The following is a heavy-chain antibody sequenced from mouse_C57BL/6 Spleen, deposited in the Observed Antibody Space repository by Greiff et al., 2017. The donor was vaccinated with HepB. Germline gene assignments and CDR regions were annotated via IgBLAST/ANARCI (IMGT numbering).Heavy chain of an antibody. CDR1: GFTFSSYG. CDR3: ASSYYYGSSKAWFAY. V-gene: IGHV5-6*01. J-gene: IGHJ3*01. CDR2: ISSGGSYT. D-gene: IGHD1-1*01. Sequence: EVQLVESGGDLVKPGGSLKLSCAASGFTFSSYGMSWVRQTPDKRLEWVATISSGGSYTYYPDSVKGLFTISRDNAKNTLYLQMSSLKSEDTAMYYCASSYYYGSSKAWFAYWGQGTLVTVSA.